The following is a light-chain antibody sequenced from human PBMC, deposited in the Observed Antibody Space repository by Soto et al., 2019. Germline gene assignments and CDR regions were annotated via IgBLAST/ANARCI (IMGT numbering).Light chain of an antibody. CDR3: QQYGSSPWT. CDR1: QTIRSNY. Sequence: ETVLTQSPGTLSLSPGERATLSCRASQTIRSNYLAWYRQTPGQAPRPLIYGASNRATGIADRFSGSGSGTDFTLIICRLEPEDFALYYCQQYGSSPWTFGQGTKVEIK. J-gene: IGKJ1*01. V-gene: IGKV3-20*01. CDR2: GAS.